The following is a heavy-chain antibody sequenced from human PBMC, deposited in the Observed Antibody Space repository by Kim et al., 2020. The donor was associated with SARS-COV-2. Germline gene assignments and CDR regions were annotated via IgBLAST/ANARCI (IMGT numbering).Heavy chain of an antibody. CDR2: IYSGGST. D-gene: IGHD3-22*01. Sequence: GGSLRLSCAASGFTVSSNYMSWVRQAPGKGLEWVSVIYSGGSTYYADSVKGRFTISRDNSKNTLYLQMNSLRAEDTAVYYCSLTYYYDSSGYSPEDYWGQGTLVTVSS. CDR1: GFTVSSNY. V-gene: IGHV3-53*01. CDR3: SLTYYYDSSGYSPEDY. J-gene: IGHJ4*02.